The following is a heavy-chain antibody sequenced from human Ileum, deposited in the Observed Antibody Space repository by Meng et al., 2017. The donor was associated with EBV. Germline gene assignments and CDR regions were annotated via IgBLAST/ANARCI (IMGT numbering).Heavy chain of an antibody. Sequence: QVQLQGSGPGLVKTSGTLSLTCAVSGDSISSNNWWSWVRQSPGKGLEWIAEIHHSGTTTYNPSLKSRVTISVDKSENHFSLKLTSVTAADTAVYYCARGSDYVWGIWGQGTLVTVSS. CDR3: ARGSDYVWGI. CDR2: IHHSGTT. J-gene: IGHJ4*02. D-gene: IGHD3-16*01. V-gene: IGHV4-4*02. CDR1: GDSISSNNW.